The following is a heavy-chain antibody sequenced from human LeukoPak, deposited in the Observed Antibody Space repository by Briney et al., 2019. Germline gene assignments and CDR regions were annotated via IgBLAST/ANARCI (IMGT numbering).Heavy chain of an antibody. D-gene: IGHD3-22*01. J-gene: IGHJ3*02. V-gene: IGHV3-23*01. CDR2: ISGSGGST. CDR1: GFTFSSYA. CDR3: ARDAVSGDAFDI. Sequence: PGGSLRLSCAASGFTFSSYAMSWVRQAPGKGLEWVSAISGSGGSTYYADSVKGRFTIPRDNSKNTLYLQMNSLRAEDTAVYYCARDAVSGDAFDIWGQGTMVTVSS.